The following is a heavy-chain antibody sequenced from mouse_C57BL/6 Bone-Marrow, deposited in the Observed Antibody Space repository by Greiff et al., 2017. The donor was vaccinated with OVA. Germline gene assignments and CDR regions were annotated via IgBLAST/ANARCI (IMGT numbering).Heavy chain of an antibody. V-gene: IGHV1-26*01. J-gene: IGHJ3*01. CDR2: INPNNGGT. D-gene: IGHD1-1*01. CDR3: ASEGALSIWFAY. Sequence: EVQLQQSGPELVKPGASVKISCKASGYTFTDYYMNWVKQSHGKSLEWIGDINPNNGGTSYNQKFKGKATFTVDKSSSTAYMELRSLTSEDSAVYYCASEGALSIWFAYWGQGTLVTVSA. CDR1: GYTFTDYY.